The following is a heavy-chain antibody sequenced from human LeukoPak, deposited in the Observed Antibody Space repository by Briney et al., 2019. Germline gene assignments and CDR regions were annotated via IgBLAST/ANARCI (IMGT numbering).Heavy chain of an antibody. J-gene: IGHJ6*03. V-gene: IGHV4-34*01. CDR3: ARLGGEYGSGSYFYYYFYLDV. CDR2: INHSGST. D-gene: IGHD3-10*01. Sequence: SETLSLTCAVYGGSFTGYYRSSIRQPPGKGLEWIGEINHSGSTNYNPSLKSRVTISVDTFKRQCSLKLSSVTAADTAVYYCARLGGEYGSGSYFYYYFYLDVWGKGTTVTVSS. CDR1: GGSFTGYY.